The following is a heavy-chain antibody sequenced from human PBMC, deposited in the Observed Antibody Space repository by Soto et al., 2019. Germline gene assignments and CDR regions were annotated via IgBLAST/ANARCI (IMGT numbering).Heavy chain of an antibody. CDR3: ARLIGTTGTTVYYYYYGMDV. V-gene: IGHV1-69*13. CDR1: GGTFSSYA. Sequence: ASVKVSCKASGGTFSSYAISWVRQAPGQGLEWMGGIIPIFGTANYAQKFQGRVTITADESTSTAYMELSSLRCEDTAVYYCARLIGTTGTTVYYYYYGMDVWGQGTTVTVSS. D-gene: IGHD1-1*01. CDR2: IIPIFGTA. J-gene: IGHJ6*02.